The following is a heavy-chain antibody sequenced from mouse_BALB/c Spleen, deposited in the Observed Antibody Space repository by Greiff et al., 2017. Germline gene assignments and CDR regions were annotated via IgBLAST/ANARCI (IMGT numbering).Heavy chain of an antibody. CDR2: IDPYNGGT. D-gene: IGHD4-1*01. CDR3: ARGKNWDEENGYFDY. CDR1: GYAFTSYN. J-gene: IGHJ2*01. Sequence: VQLKESGPELVKPGASVKVSCKASGYAFTSYNMYWVKQSHGKSLEWIGYIDPYNGGTSYNQKFKGKATLTVDKSSSTAYMHLNSLTSEDSAVYYCARGKNWDEENGYFDYWGQGTTLTVSS. V-gene: IGHV1S135*01.